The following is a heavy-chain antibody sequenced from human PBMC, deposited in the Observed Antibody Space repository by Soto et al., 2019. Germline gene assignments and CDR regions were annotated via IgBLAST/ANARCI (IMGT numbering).Heavy chain of an antibody. J-gene: IGHJ4*02. CDR3: AKAQSPYSSGTGGNFDY. D-gene: IGHD5-18*01. V-gene: IGHV3-9*01. CDR2: IGWNSGSI. Sequence: GGSLRLSCAASGFTFDDYAMHWVRQAPGKGLEWVSGIGWNSGSIGYADSVKGRFTISRDNAKNSLYLQMNSLRAEDTALYYCAKAQSPYSSGTGGNFDYWGQGTLVTVSS. CDR1: GFTFDDYA.